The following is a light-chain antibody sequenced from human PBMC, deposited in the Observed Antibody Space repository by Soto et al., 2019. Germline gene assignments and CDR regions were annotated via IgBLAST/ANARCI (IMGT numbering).Light chain of an antibody. CDR2: DDS. CDR1: NIGSKT. Sequence: SYELTQPPSVSVAPGQTARITCGGNNIGSKTVHWYLQKAGQAPVLVLYDDSDRPSGIPERFSGSNSGNTASLTLSRVEAGDEGDYYCQVWDSSSNHVVFGGGTKMTVL. CDR3: QVWDSSSNHVV. J-gene: IGLJ2*01. V-gene: IGLV3-21*02.